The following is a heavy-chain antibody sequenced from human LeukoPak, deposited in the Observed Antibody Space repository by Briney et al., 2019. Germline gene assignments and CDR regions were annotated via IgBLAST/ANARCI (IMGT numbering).Heavy chain of an antibody. CDR2: INHSGST. V-gene: IGHV4-34*01. CDR3: ARDPVGGGYQDY. CDR1: GGSFSGYY. J-gene: IGHJ4*02. D-gene: IGHD3-16*01. Sequence: PSETLSLTCAVYGGSFSGYYWSWIRQPPGKGLEWIGEINHSGSTNYNPSLKSRVTISVDTSKNQFSLKLSSVTAADTAVYYCARDPVGGGYQDYWGQGTLVTVSS.